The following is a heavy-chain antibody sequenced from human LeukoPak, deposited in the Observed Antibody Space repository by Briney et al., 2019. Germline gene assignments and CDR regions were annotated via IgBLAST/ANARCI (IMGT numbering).Heavy chain of an antibody. Sequence: GGSLRLSCAASGFTFRASAVHWVRRASGKGLEWVGRIRSIADTYTTSYAASAKGRFTISRADSPHTAFLQLNSLKTEDTAVYYCTREYSSGWPFDFWGQGTLVTVSS. CDR1: GFTFRASA. J-gene: IGHJ4*02. CDR2: IRSIADTYTT. CDR3: TREYSSGWPFDF. V-gene: IGHV3-73*01. D-gene: IGHD6-19*01.